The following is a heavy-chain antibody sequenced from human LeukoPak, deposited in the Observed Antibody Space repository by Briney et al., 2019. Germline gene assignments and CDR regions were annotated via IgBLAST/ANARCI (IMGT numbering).Heavy chain of an antibody. CDR2: MNPNSGNT. CDR1: GYTFTSYD. Sequence: ASVKVSCKASGYTFTSYDTNWVRQATGQGLEWMGWMNPNSGNTGYAQKFQGRVTMTRNTSISTAYMELSSLRSEDTAVYYCARGFDRRDYYDSSGFDYWGQGTLVTVSP. J-gene: IGHJ4*02. V-gene: IGHV1-8*01. D-gene: IGHD3-22*01. CDR3: ARGFDRRDYYDSSGFDY.